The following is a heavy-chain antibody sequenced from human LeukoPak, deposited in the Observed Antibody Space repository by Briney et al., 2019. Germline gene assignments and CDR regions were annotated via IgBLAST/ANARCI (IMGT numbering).Heavy chain of an antibody. V-gene: IGHV1-2*04. Sequence: ASVKVSCKTSGYTFTGYYIHWVRQAPGQGLEWMGWINPNSGGTNSAQKFQGWVTMTRDTSISTAYMELSRLRSDDTAVYYCASGVTIFGANDYWGQGTLVTVSS. J-gene: IGHJ4*02. CDR2: INPNSGGT. D-gene: IGHD3-3*01. CDR3: ASGVTIFGANDY. CDR1: GYTFTGYY.